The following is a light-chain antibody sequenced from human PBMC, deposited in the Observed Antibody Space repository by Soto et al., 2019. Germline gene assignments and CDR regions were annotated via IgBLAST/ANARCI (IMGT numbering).Light chain of an antibody. Sequence: DIQMTQSPSSLSASVGDRVTITCRASQSISTYLIWYQQKPGTAPKLLIYHASTLESGVPSRFSGSGSGTEFTLTISSLQPDDFATYYCQHYNSYSEAFGQGTKVDIK. V-gene: IGKV1-5*01. CDR1: QSISTY. J-gene: IGKJ1*01. CDR3: QHYNSYSEA. CDR2: HAS.